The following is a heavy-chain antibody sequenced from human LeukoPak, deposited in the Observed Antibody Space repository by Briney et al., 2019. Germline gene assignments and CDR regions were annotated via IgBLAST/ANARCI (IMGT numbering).Heavy chain of an antibody. D-gene: IGHD6-13*01. Sequence: GGSLRLSCAASGFIFSSYSMSWVRQAPGKGLEWVSVITGSGGNTYCADSVKGRFTISKDNSKNTVYLQMSSLRVDDTAVYYCAKAASSSWPSYYYGMDVWGQGTTVTVS. CDR3: AKAASSSWPSYYYGMDV. J-gene: IGHJ6*02. CDR2: ITGSGGNT. V-gene: IGHV3-23*01. CDR1: GFIFSSYS.